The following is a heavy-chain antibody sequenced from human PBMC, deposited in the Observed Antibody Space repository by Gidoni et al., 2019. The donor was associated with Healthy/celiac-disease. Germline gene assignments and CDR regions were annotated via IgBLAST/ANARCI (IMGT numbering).Heavy chain of an antibody. J-gene: IGHJ4*02. CDR3: ASLTYYYDSSGYSATYYFDY. Sequence: QLQLQESGPGLVKPSETLSLTCTVSGGSISSSSYYWGWIRQPPGKGLEWIGSIYYSGSTYYNPSLKSRVTISVDTSKNQFSLKLSSVTAADTAVYYCASLTYYYDSSGYSATYYFDYWGQGTLVTVSS. D-gene: IGHD3-22*01. CDR1: GGSISSSSYY. CDR2: IYYSGST. V-gene: IGHV4-39*01.